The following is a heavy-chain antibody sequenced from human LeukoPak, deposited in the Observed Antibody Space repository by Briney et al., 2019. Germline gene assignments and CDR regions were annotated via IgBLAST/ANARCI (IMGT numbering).Heavy chain of an antibody. CDR2: LWDDGTNK. V-gene: IGHV3-33*01. CDR1: GFNFTNYD. CDR3: ARERGGQDWDFDL. Sequence: GGSLRLSCATSGFNFTNYDMDWVRQAPGKGLEWVAVLWDDGTNKYYAESVKGRFTVSRDNFKKMLYLQMNSLRADDTAVYYCARERGGQDWDFDLWGRGTLVTVSS. J-gene: IGHJ2*01. D-gene: IGHD3-10*01.